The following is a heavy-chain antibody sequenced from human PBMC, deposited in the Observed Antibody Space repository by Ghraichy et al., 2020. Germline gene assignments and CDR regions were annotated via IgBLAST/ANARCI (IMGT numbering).Heavy chain of an antibody. D-gene: IGHD6-6*01. V-gene: IGHV3-9*01. Sequence: GGSLRLSCAASGFTFDDYAMHWVRQAPGKGLEWVSGISWNSGSIGYADSVKGRFTISRDNAKNSLYLQMNSLRAEDTALYYCAKTAGYSSSWGVVDYWGQGTLVTVSS. CDR3: AKTAGYSSSWGVVDY. J-gene: IGHJ4*02. CDR1: GFTFDDYA. CDR2: ISWNSGSI.